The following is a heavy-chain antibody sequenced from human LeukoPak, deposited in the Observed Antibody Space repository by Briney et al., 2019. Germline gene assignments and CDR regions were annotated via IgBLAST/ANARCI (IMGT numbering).Heavy chain of an antibody. J-gene: IGHJ4*02. D-gene: IGHD4-23*01. CDR3: ARDPYGGAFDY. V-gene: IGHV3-48*02. CDR1: GFTFGSYS. CDR2: ISSTSTTI. Sequence: PGGSLRLSCAASGFTFGSYSMNWVRQAPGKGLEWVSYISSTSTTIYYADSVKGRFTISRDNAKNSPYLQMNSLRDDDTAVYYCARDPYGGAFDYWGQGTLVTVSS.